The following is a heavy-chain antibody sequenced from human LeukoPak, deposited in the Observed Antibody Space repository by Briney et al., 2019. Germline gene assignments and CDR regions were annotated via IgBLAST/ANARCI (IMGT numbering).Heavy chain of an antibody. CDR1: GGSISSSSYY. Sequence: PSETLSLTCTVSGGSISSSSYYWGWIRQPPGKGLEWIGSIYYSGSTYYNPSLKSRVTISVGTSKNRFSLKLSSVTAADTAVYYCARDPDGPAATYGFDPWGQGTLVTVSS. J-gene: IGHJ5*02. CDR2: IYYSGST. V-gene: IGHV4-39*07. CDR3: ARDPDGPAATYGFDP. D-gene: IGHD2-2*01.